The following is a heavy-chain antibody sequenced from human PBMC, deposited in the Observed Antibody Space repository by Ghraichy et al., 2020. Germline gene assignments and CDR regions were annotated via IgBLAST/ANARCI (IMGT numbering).Heavy chain of an antibody. V-gene: IGHV4-39*01. CDR1: GGSISSSSYY. CDR2: IYYSGST. Sequence: SETLSLTCTVSGGSISSSSYYWDWIRQPPGKGLEWIGTIYYSGSTFYNPSLKSRVTISVETSKNQFSLKLSSVTAADTAVYYCARGSRDLYYGMDVWGQGTTVTVSS. J-gene: IGHJ6*02. CDR3: ARGSRDLYYGMDV. D-gene: IGHD6-13*01.